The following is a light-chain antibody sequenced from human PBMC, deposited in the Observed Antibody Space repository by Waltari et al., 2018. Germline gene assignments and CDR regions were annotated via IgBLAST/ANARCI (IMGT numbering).Light chain of an antibody. Sequence: SSELTQDPAVSVALGQTVRITCQGDSLRSYYASWYQQKPGQAPVVIVYGKKHRPAWVPARFSGSNSGDTASLTITGAQAEDEADYDCNSRDSSGNVWVFGGGTKLTVL. J-gene: IGLJ3*02. CDR2: GKK. CDR3: NSRDSSGNVWV. CDR1: SLRSYY. V-gene: IGLV3-19*01.